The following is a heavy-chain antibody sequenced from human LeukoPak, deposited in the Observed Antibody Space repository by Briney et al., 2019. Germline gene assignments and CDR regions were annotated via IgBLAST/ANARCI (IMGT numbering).Heavy chain of an antibody. D-gene: IGHD3-22*01. CDR2: IYYSGST. CDR3: ARDKGDYDSSGYGDAFDI. J-gene: IGHJ3*02. Sequence: SETLSLTCTVSGGSVSSGSYYWSWIRQPPGKGLEWIGYIYYSGSTNYNPSLKSRVTISVDTSKNQFSLKLSSVTAADTAVYYCARDKGDYDSSGYGDAFDIWGQGTMVTVSS. CDR1: GGSVSSGSYY. V-gene: IGHV4-61*01.